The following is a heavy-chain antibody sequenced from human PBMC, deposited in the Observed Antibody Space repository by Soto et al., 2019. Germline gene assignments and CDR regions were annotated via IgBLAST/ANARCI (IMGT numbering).Heavy chain of an antibody. Sequence: PGESLKISCKGSGYSFTSYWISWVRQMPGKVLEWMGRIDPSDSYTNYSPSFQGHVTISADKSISTAYLQWSSLKASDTAMYYCARRLSLSKYCSSTSCYPTFDPWGXGTLVTVSS. CDR1: GYSFTSYW. J-gene: IGHJ5*02. D-gene: IGHD2-2*01. CDR3: ARRLSLSKYCSSTSCYPTFDP. CDR2: IDPSDSYT. V-gene: IGHV5-10-1*01.